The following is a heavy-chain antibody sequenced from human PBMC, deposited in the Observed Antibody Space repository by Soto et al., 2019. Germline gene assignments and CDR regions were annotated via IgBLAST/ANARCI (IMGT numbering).Heavy chain of an antibody. V-gene: IGHV3-11*01. Sequence: PGWSLRLSCAASGFSFSDYYMTWVRQAPGKGLEWISDISSSGDPTYYADSVRGRFTISRDNAKNSLYLQLNSLRGEDTAVYYCARLLLRPGKFDYWGQGTLVTVSS. J-gene: IGHJ4*02. CDR1: GFSFSDYY. D-gene: IGHD2-21*01. CDR3: ARLLLRPGKFDY. CDR2: ISSSGDPT.